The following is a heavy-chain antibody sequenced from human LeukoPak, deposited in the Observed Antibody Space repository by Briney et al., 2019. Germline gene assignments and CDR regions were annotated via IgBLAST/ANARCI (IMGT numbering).Heavy chain of an antibody. CDR1: GGSISSYY. Sequence: PSETLSLTYTVSGGSISSYYWSWIRQPPGKGLEWIGYIYYSGSTNYNPSLKSRVTISVDTSKNQFSLKLSSVTAADTAVYYCAREGSSGYDYWGQGTLVTVSS. CDR2: IYYSGST. D-gene: IGHD3-22*01. J-gene: IGHJ4*02. CDR3: AREGSSGYDY. V-gene: IGHV4-59*01.